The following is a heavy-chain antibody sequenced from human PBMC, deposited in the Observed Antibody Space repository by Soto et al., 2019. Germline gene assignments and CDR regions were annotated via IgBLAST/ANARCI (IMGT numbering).Heavy chain of an antibody. CDR1: GFTFSSYA. J-gene: IGHJ3*02. V-gene: IGHV3-23*01. D-gene: IGHD3-10*01. CDR3: ARGDRVPHDAFDI. CDR2: ISGSGGST. Sequence: GGSLRLSCAASGFTFSSYAMSWVRQAPGKGQEWVSAISGSGGSTYYADSVKGRFPISRDNSKNTLYLQMDSLRAEDTAVYYCARGDRVPHDAFDIWGQGTMVTVSS.